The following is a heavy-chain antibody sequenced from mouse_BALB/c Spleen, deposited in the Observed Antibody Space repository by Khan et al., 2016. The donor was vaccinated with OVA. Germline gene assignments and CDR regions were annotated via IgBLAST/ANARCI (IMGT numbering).Heavy chain of an antibody. CDR2: IWGDGST. D-gene: IGHD1-2*01. V-gene: IGHV2-6-7*01. CDR3: ARELRLGGFAD. CDR1: GFSLTDYG. Sequence: VQLVESGPGLVAPSQSLSITCTVSGFSLTDYGVNWVRQPPGKGLEWLGLIWGDGSTDFNSALISRLSISKDKYKSQVFIKMNSLQTDDTARYYCARELRLGGFADWGQGNLVTVSA. J-gene: IGHJ3*01.